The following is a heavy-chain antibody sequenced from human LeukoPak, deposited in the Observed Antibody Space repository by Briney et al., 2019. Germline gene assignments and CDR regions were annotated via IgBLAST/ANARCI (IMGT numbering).Heavy chain of an antibody. CDR2: INGRGEET. D-gene: IGHD2-15*01. CDR1: GFAFNSYF. Sequence: GGSLRLSCTASGFAFNSYFMTWARQAPGTGLEWVSGINGRGEETHYADSVKGRFTISRDNSKSTVCLQLSSLRADDTAVYYCACHCSGSRCSDHDYWGQGTVVTVSS. CDR3: ACHCSGSRCSDHDY. J-gene: IGHJ4*02. V-gene: IGHV3-23*01.